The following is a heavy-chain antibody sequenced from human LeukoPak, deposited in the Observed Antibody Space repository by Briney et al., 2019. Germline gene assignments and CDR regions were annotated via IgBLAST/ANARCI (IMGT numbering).Heavy chain of an antibody. V-gene: IGHV3-23*01. CDR3: AKAPFSYYYDSSGDY. Sequence: GGSLRLSCAASGFTFSSYAMSWVRQAPGKGLEWVSAISGSGGSTYYADSVKGRFTISRGNSKNTLYLQMNSLRAEDTAVYYCAKAPFSYYYDSSGDYWGQGTLVTVSS. D-gene: IGHD3-22*01. CDR2: ISGSGGST. J-gene: IGHJ4*02. CDR1: GFTFSSYA.